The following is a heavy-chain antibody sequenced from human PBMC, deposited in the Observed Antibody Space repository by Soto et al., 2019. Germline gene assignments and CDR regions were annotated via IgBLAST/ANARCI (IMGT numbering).Heavy chain of an antibody. D-gene: IGHD6-6*01. J-gene: IGHJ4*02. CDR2: INSDESIT. V-gene: IGHV3-74*01. CDR1: GFTFNSYW. CDR3: ARDFGPTIAARVPFDY. Sequence: EVQLVESGGGLVQPGGSLRLSCAASGFTFNSYWMHWVRQAPGKGLAWVSRINSDESITDYADSVKGRFTISRDNAKKMIYLRTNSLRAEDTAVYYCARDFGPTIAARVPFDYWGQGILVTVSS.